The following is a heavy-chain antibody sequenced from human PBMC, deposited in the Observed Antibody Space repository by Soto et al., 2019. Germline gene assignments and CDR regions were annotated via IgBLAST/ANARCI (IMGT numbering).Heavy chain of an antibody. J-gene: IGHJ4*02. V-gene: IGHV3-73*01. D-gene: IGHD3-3*01. CDR1: GFTFSGSA. CDR2: IRSKANSYAT. CDR3: TREGSIYDFWGGYPDY. Sequence: GSLRLSCAASGFTFSGSAMHWVRQASGKGLEWVGRIRSKANSYATAYAASVKGRFTISRDDSKNTAYLQMNSLKTEDTAVYYCTREGSIYDFWGGYPDYWGQGTLVTVSS.